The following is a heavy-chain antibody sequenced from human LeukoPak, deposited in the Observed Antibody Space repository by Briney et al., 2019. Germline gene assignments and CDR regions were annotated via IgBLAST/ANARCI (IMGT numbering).Heavy chain of an antibody. J-gene: IGHJ4*02. V-gene: IGHV4-61*02. CDR3: AREGLRYFDWPWFDY. Sequence: SETLSLTCTVSGGSISSGSYYWSWIRQPAGTGLEWLGRIYTSGSTNYNPSPKSRVTISVDTSKNQFSLKLSSVTAADTAVYYCAREGLRYFDWPWFDYWGQGTLVTVSS. D-gene: IGHD3-9*01. CDR1: GGSISSGSYY. CDR2: IYTSGST.